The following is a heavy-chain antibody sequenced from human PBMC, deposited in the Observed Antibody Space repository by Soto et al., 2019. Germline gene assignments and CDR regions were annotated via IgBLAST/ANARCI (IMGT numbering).Heavy chain of an antibody. CDR3: AISSTVTPGSYDYYYMDV. Sequence: QVQLVQSGAEVKKPGASVKVSCKASGYTFTSYYMHWVRQAPGQGLEWMGIINPSGGSTSYAQKCQGRVTMTRDTSTSTVYMELSSLRSEDTAVYYCAISSTVTPGSYDYYYMDVWGKGTTVTVSS. CDR1: GYTFTSYY. V-gene: IGHV1-46*03. CDR2: INPSGGST. J-gene: IGHJ6*03. D-gene: IGHD4-4*01.